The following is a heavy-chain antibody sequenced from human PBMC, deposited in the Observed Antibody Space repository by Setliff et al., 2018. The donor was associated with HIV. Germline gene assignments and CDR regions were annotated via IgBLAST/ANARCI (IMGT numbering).Heavy chain of an antibody. CDR2: ISSSGSTI. CDR1: GFTFSSYT. CDR3: TRELRCAEY. J-gene: IGHJ4*02. V-gene: IGHV3-48*04. D-gene: IGHD4-17*01. Sequence: GGSLRLSCAASGFTFSSYTMNWVRQAPGKGLDWVSYISSSGSTIYYADSVKGRFTVYRDNTKNSLYLQMNILRTEDTAVYYCTRELRCAEYWGQGTLVTVSS.